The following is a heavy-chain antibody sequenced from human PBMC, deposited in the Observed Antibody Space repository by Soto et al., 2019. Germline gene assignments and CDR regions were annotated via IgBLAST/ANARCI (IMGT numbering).Heavy chain of an antibody. CDR1: GFTFSSYA. CDR3: AKNTGYSYGFPFDY. Sequence: QVQLVESGGGVVQPGRSLRLSCAASGFTFSSYAMHWVRQAPGKGLAWVAIISHDGSNKYYADSVESRFTISRDNSKNTLYLQMNSLRAEDTAVYYCAKNTGYSYGFPFDYGGQGTLVTVSS. CDR2: ISHDGSNK. V-gene: IGHV3-30*18. J-gene: IGHJ4*02. D-gene: IGHD5-18*01.